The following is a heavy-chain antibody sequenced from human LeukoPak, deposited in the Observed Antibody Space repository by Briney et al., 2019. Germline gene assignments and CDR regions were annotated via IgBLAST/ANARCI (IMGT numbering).Heavy chain of an antibody. D-gene: IGHD4/OR15-4a*01. J-gene: IGHJ6*03. CDR1: GYSFTSYW. CDR3: ARGAEGRGPDKIDYYYYYMDV. CDR2: IYPGDSDT. V-gene: IGHV5-51*01. Sequence: GESLKISCKGSGYSFTSYWIGWVRQMPGKGLEWMGIIYPGDSDTRYSPSFQGQVTISADKSISTAYLQWSGLKASDTAMYYCARGAEGRGPDKIDYYYYYMDVWGKGTTVTVSS.